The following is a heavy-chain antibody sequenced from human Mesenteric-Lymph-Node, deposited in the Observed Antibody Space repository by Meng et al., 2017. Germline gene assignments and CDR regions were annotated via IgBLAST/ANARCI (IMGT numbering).Heavy chain of an antibody. D-gene: IGHD3/OR15-3a*01. J-gene: IGHJ4*02. CDR2: IWYDGSNK. V-gene: IGHV3-33*06. CDR1: GFTFSSYG. CDR3: AKQFRDFGLITSFDY. Sequence: VDVVGAGGGVVQLGRSLRLSWSASGFTFSSYGMHWVRQAPGKGLEWVAVIWYDGSNKYYADSVKGRFTISRDNSKNTLYLQMNSLRAEDTAVYYCAKQFRDFGLITSFDYWGQGTLVTVSS.